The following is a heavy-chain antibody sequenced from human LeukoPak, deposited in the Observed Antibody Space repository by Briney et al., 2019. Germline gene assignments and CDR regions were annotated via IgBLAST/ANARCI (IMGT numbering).Heavy chain of an antibody. CDR1: GFTFSSYS. CDR3: ARGGIFWSLSPHDAFDI. D-gene: IGHD3-9*01. CDR2: ISSSSSYI. J-gene: IGHJ3*02. Sequence: PGGSLRLSCAASGFTFSSYSMNWVRQAPGKGLERVSSISSSSSYIYYADSVKGRFTISRDNAKNSLYLQMNSLRAEDTAVYYCARGGIFWSLSPHDAFDIWGQGTMVTVSS. V-gene: IGHV3-21*01.